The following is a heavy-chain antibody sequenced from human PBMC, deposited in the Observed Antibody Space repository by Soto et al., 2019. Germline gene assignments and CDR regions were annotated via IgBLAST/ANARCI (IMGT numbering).Heavy chain of an antibody. J-gene: IGHJ6*02. CDR3: ARDRAYFISTSCYEYYYYGMDV. V-gene: IGHV1-46*01. CDR1: GYTFTSYG. Sequence: XSVKVSCKASGYTFTSYGISWVRQAPGQGLERMGIINPSGGSTSYAQKFQGRVTMTRDTSTSTVYMELSSLRSEDTAVYYCARDRAYFISTSCYEYYYYGMDVWGQGTTVTVSS. D-gene: IGHD2-2*01. CDR2: INPSGGST.